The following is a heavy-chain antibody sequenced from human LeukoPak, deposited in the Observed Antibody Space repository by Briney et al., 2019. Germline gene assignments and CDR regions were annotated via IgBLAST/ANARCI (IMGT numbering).Heavy chain of an antibody. V-gene: IGHV3-9*01. Sequence: GGSLRLSCAASGFTFDDYAMHWVRQAPGKGLEWVSGISWNSGSIGYADSVKGRFTISRDNSKNTLYLQMNSLRAEDTAVYYCAKDLYSGSEGYAFDIWGQGTMVTVSS. CDR1: GFTFDDYA. CDR3: AKDLYSGSEGYAFDI. D-gene: IGHD1-26*01. J-gene: IGHJ3*02. CDR2: ISWNSGSI.